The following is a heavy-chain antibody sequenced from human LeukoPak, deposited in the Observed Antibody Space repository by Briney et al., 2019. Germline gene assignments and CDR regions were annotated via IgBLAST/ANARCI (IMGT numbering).Heavy chain of an antibody. CDR3: AREGTGLVRGHDAFDI. Sequence: PSETLSLTCTVSGGSISSYYWSWIRQPPGKGLEWIGYIYYSGSTNYNPSLKSRVTISVDTSKNQFSLKLSSVTAADTAVYYCAREGTGLVRGHDAFDIWGQGTMVTVSS. CDR2: IYYSGST. V-gene: IGHV4-59*12. J-gene: IGHJ3*02. D-gene: IGHD6-19*01. CDR1: GGSISSYY.